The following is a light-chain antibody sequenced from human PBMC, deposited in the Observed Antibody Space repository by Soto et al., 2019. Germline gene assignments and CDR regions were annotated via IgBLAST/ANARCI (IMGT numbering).Light chain of an antibody. CDR1: SGDVGGYDY. V-gene: IGLV2-14*01. J-gene: IGLJ1*01. Sequence: QSVLTQPASVSGSPGQSIAISCTGTSGDVGGYDYVSWYQQHPDKAPKLMIYEVTKRPSWVSNRFSGSKSGNTASLTISGLQPEDEADYYCSSHTSGTTRVFGSGTNVTV. CDR3: SSHTSGTTRV. CDR2: EVT.